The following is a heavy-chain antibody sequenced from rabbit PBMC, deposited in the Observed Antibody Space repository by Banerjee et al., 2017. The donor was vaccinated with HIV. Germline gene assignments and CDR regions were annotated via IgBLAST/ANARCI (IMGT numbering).Heavy chain of an antibody. J-gene: IGHJ4*01. CDR3: ARDLAGVVGWNLNL. CDR2: IYRDYDST. D-gene: IGHD4-1*01. CDR1: GLTISSSWW. V-gene: IGHV1S40*01. Sequence: SLEESGGDLVKPGASLTLTCTASGLTISSSWWICWVRQAPGKGLEWIGCIYRDYDSTWYANWAKGRFTISKTSSTTVTLQMTSLTAADTATYFCARDLAGVVGWNLNLWGPGTLVTDS.